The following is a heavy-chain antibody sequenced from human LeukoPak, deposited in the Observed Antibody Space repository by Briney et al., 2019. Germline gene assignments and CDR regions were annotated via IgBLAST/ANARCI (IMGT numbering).Heavy chain of an antibody. CDR3: ARDYGSGKQYYYNYGMDV. V-gene: IGHV4-30-4*01. CDR1: GGSISSADYY. Sequence: SETLSLTCTVSGGSISSADYYWSWIRQPPGKGLEWIVYIYYSGSTYYNPSLKSRFTISLDTSKNQISLKLSAVTAADTAIYYCARDYGSGKQYYYNYGMDVWGQGTTVTVSS. CDR2: IYYSGST. J-gene: IGHJ6*02. D-gene: IGHD3-10*01.